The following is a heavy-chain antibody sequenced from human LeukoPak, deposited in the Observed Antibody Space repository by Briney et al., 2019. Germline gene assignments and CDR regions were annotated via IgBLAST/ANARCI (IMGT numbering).Heavy chain of an antibody. CDR1: GGTFSSYA. CDR3: ARDFTGYLDY. J-gene: IGHJ4*02. CDR2: INPSGGST. Sequence: ASVKVSCKASGGTFSSYAISWVRQAPGQGLEWMGIINPSGGSTSYAQKFQGRVTMTRDTSTSTVYMELSSLRSEDTAVYYCARDFTGYLDYWGQGTLVTVSS. D-gene: IGHD6-25*01. V-gene: IGHV1-46*01.